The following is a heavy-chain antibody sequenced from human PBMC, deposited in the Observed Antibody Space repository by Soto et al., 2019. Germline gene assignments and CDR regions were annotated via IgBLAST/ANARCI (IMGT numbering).Heavy chain of an antibody. CDR2: ITSKTGDQ. CDR3: ARELKPNYRGPGDLAY. V-gene: IGHV3-21*06. Sequence: EVRLVESGGGLVKPGGSLRLSCAASGFTFNKYSMNWVRQAPGKGLEWVSSITSKTGDQYYADSVKGRFIISRDNTKNSPSMPVTRPRDEDTAFYYCARELKPNYRGPGDLAYWGQGTLVTVSP. CDR1: GFTFNKYS. D-gene: IGHD1-7*01. J-gene: IGHJ4*02.